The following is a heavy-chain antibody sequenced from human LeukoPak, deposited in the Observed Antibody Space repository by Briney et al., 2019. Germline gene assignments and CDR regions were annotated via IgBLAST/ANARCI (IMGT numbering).Heavy chain of an antibody. CDR2: ISSSSSYI. D-gene: IGHD2-2*03. J-gene: IGHJ3*02. V-gene: IGHV3-21*01. CDR3: ARDGYCSSTSCYGDPGAFDI. Sequence: GSLRLSCAASGFTFSSYSMNWVRQAPGKGLEWVSSISSSSSYIYYADSVKGRFTISRDNAKNSLYLQMNSLRAEDTAVYYCARDGYCSSTSCYGDPGAFDIWGQGTMVTVSS. CDR1: GFTFSSYS.